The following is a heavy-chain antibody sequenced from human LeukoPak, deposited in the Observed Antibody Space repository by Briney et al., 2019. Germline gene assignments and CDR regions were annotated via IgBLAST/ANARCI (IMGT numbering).Heavy chain of an antibody. D-gene: IGHD6-13*01. Sequence: ASVKVSCKASGYTFSDYYVHWVRQAPGQGLEWMGWINAKNGDTKYAQNFQGRFTMTTDTSISTANMELSRLTSDDTAVYYCTGDPPESAVGIDHWGQGTLVTVSS. CDR2: INAKNGDT. CDR1: GYTFSDYY. J-gene: IGHJ4*02. CDR3: TGDPPESAVGIDH. V-gene: IGHV1-2*02.